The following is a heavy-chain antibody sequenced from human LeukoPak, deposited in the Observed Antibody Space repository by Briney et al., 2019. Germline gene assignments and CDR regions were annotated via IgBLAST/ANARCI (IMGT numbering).Heavy chain of an antibody. D-gene: IGHD2-15*01. J-gene: IGHJ4*02. Sequence: SETLSLTCTVSGVSISSGDDYWSWIRQPPGKGLEWIGCIYHSGTTYYNPSLKSRASISVDTSKNQFSLKLSSVTAADTAVYFCARLVGYYSRGSCYHFDYWGQGSLVTVSS. V-gene: IGHV4-30-4*01. CDR3: ARLVGYYSRGSCYHFDY. CDR1: GVSISSGDDY. CDR2: IYHSGTT.